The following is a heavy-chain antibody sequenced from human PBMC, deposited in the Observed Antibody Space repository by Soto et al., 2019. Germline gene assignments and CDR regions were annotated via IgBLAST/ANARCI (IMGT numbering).Heavy chain of an antibody. V-gene: IGHV1-3*01. CDR2: INGGNGDT. J-gene: IGHJ4*02. CDR3: ARGYCSSTSCQYYFDF. D-gene: IGHD2-2*01. CDR1: GYTFTGYA. Sequence: ASVKVSCKASGYTFTGYAIHWVRQAPGQRLEWMGWINGGNGDTKYSQKFQGRVTITRDTSASTAYMELTSLGSEDTAVYHCARGYCSSTSCQYYFDFWGQGTPVTVSS.